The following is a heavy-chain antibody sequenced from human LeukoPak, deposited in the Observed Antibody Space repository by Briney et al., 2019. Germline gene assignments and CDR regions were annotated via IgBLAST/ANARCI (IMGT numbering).Heavy chain of an antibody. CDR2: IYPGDSDT. D-gene: IGHD6-13*01. CDR3: ARHGLGSSWFGFDY. Sequence: GESLKISCKGSGYGFTNYWVGWVRQMPGKGLEWMGIIYPGDSDTRYRPSFQGQVTISADKSFSTAYLQWSSLKASDSAMYYCARHGLGSSWFGFDYWGQGTLVTVSS. CDR1: GYGFTNYW. V-gene: IGHV5-51*01. J-gene: IGHJ4*02.